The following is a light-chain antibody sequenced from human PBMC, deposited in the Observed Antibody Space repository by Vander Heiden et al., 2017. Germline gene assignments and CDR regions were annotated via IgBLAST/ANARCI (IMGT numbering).Light chain of an antibody. Sequence: DIQMTQSTSSLSASVGDRVTITCRASQSIASFLNWYQQKPGKAPNLLIYDASTSQSGVPSRFTAIGSGTDFTLTISSLQPEDFATYYCQQSYTIPLTFGQGTKLEIK. CDR2: DAS. V-gene: IGKV1-39*01. CDR3: QQSYTIPLT. CDR1: QSIASF. J-gene: IGKJ2*01.